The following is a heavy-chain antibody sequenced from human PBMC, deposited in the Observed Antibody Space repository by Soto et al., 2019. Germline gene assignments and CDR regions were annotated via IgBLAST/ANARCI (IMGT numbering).Heavy chain of an antibody. D-gene: IGHD6-13*01. CDR2: IIPIFGTA. CDR3: ARDDGIVAAAGERNWFDP. Sequence: QVQLVQSGAEVKKPGSSVKVSCKASGGTFSSYAISWVRQAPGQGLEWMGGIIPIFGTANYAQKFQGRVTITADESTSTAYMELSSLRSEDTAVYYCARDDGIVAAAGERNWFDPWGQGTLVTVSS. J-gene: IGHJ5*02. V-gene: IGHV1-69*01. CDR1: GGTFSSYA.